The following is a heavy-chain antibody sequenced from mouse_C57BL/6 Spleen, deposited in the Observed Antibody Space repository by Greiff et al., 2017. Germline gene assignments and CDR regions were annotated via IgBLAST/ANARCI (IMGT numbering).Heavy chain of an antibody. Sequence: VQLQQSGAELVRPGASVTLSCKASGYTFTDYEMHWVKQTPVHGLEWIGAIDPETGGTAYNQKVKGKAILTADKSSSTAYLELRSLTSEDSAVYYCTRFDAGAMDYWGQGTSVTVSS. CDR2: IDPETGGT. V-gene: IGHV1-15*01. CDR3: TRFDAGAMDY. D-gene: IGHD2-3*01. CDR1: GYTFTDYE. J-gene: IGHJ4*01.